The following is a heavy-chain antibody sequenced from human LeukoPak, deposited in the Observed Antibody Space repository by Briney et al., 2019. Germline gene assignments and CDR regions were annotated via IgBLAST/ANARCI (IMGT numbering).Heavy chain of an antibody. CDR3: AIYTHWVAGDV. Sequence: GGSLRLSCAASGFTFNTFNMNWVRQATGKALEGVSSITSGGDYIYYADSVKGRFTTSRDNAKNSLSLQLNSLRVEDTAVYYCAIYTHWVAGDVWGQGTTVTVSS. D-gene: IGHD3-16*01. CDR1: GFTFNTFN. CDR2: ITSGGDYI. V-gene: IGHV3-21*01. J-gene: IGHJ6*02.